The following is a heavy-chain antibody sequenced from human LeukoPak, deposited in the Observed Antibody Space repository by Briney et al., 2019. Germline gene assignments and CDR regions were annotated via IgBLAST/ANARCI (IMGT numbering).Heavy chain of an antibody. V-gene: IGHV1-69*05. CDR3: ARGSSSWYVGPPLDC. CDR1: GGTFSSYA. J-gene: IGHJ4*02. D-gene: IGHD6-13*01. Sequence: ASVKVSCKASGGTFSSYAISWVRQAPGQGLEWMGGIIPIFGTANYAQKFQGRVTMTRGTSISTAYMELSRLTSDDTAMYYCARGSSSWYVGPPLDCWGQGTLVTVSS. CDR2: IIPIFGTA.